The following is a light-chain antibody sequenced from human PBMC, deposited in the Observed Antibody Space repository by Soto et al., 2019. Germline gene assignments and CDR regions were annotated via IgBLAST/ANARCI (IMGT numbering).Light chain of an antibody. Sequence: EIALTQSTGTLSLSPGERATLSCRASQGVGNKYLAWYQQRPGQAPSLLIYAASSTATGVPDRFSGSGSGTDFTLTISRLEPEDFAVYYSQQYTTVHGITFGQGTRLQIK. CDR2: AAS. J-gene: IGKJ5*01. CDR3: QQYTTVHGIT. V-gene: IGKV3-20*01. CDR1: QGVGNKY.